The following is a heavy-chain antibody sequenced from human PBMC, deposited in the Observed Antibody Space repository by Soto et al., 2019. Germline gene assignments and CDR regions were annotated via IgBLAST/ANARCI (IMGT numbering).Heavy chain of an antibody. CDR3: AKDQYVDYGGGMDV. D-gene: IGHD4-17*01. V-gene: IGHV3-23*01. J-gene: IGHJ6*02. CDR1: GFTFTTYA. CDR2: LSGDGRAT. Sequence: GGSLRLSCAASGFTFTTYAMSWVRQAPGKGLEWVSTLSGDGRATFYADSVKGRFTISRDNSKNTLYLQINSLRVEDTAIYYCAKDQYVDYGGGMDVWGQGITVTVSS.